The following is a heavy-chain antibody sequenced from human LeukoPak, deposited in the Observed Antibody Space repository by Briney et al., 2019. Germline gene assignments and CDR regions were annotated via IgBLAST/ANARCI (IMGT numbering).Heavy chain of an antibody. J-gene: IGHJ4*02. CDR1: GFTFSSYR. CDR3: ASARDPHFDY. Sequence: GGSLRPSCAASGFTFSSYRMSWVRQAPGKGLEWVANIKQDGSEKYYVDSVEGRFTTSRDNAKNSLYLQMNSLRAEDTAVYYCASARDPHFDYWGQGTLVTVSS. V-gene: IGHV3-7*02. CDR2: IKQDGSEK.